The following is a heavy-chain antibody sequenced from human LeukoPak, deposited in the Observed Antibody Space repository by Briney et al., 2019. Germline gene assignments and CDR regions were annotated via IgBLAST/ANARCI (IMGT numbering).Heavy chain of an antibody. CDR1: GYTFTSYG. D-gene: IGHD3-9*01. V-gene: IGHV1-18*01. Sequence: ASVKVSCKASGYTFTSYGISWVRQAPGQGLEWMGWISAYNGNTNYAQKLQGRVTMTTDTSTSTAYMELRSLRSDDTAVYYCARDRGDILTGPLFDYWGQGTLVTVSS. CDR3: ARDRGDILTGPLFDY. J-gene: IGHJ4*02. CDR2: ISAYNGNT.